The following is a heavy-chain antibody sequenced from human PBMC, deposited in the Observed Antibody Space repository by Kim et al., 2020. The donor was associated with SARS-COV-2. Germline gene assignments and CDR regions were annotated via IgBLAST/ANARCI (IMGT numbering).Heavy chain of an antibody. CDR3: TTASPLRYFDWLQWGARNAFDI. V-gene: IGHV3-15*01. Sequence: GGSLRLSCAASGFTFSNAWMSWVRQAPGKGLEWVGRIKSKTDGGTTDYAAPVKGRFTISRDDSKNTLYLQMNSLKTEDTAVYYCTTASPLRYFDWLQWGARNAFDIWGQGTMVTVSS. CDR1: GFTFSNAW. J-gene: IGHJ3*02. CDR2: IKSKTDGGTT. D-gene: IGHD3-9*01.